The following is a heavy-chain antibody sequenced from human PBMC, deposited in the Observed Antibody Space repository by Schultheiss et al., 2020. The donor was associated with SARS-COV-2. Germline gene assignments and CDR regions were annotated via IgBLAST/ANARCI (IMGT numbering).Heavy chain of an antibody. CDR1: GFSLSTSGVG. CDR3: AHSTSYDILTGLDY. J-gene: IGHJ4*02. D-gene: IGHD3-9*01. CDR2: IDWDDDK. V-gene: IGHV2-70*12. Sequence: SGPTLVKPTQTLTLTCTFSGFSLSTSGVGVGWIRQPPGKALEWLALIDWDDDKYYSTSLKTRLTISKDTSKNQVVLTMTNMDPVDTATYYCAHSTSYDILTGLDYWGQGTLVTVSS.